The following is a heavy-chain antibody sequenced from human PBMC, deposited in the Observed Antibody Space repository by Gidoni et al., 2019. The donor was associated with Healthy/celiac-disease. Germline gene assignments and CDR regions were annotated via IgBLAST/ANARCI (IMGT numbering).Heavy chain of an antibody. D-gene: IGHD3-10*01. CDR1: GFTFSSYE. V-gene: IGHV3-48*03. CDR3: ARESYYGSGSQDY. J-gene: IGHJ4*02. Sequence: EVQLVESGGGLVQPGGSLRLSCAASGFTFSSYEMNWVRQAQGKGLEWVSYISSSGSTIYYADSVKGRFTISRDNAKNSLYLQMNSLRAEDTAVYYCARESYYGSGSQDYWGQGTLVTVSS. CDR2: ISSSGSTI.